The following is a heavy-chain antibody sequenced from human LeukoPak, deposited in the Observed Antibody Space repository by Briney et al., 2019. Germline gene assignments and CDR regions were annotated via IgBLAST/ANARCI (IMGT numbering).Heavy chain of an antibody. V-gene: IGHV3-23*01. CDR1: EFTLSSYA. CDR2: ISCSGGST. J-gene: IGHJ4*02. Sequence: GGSLRLACAASEFTLSSYAMSWVRQAPGKGLEWVSAISCSGGSTYYADSVKGRFTISRDDSKNTLYLQMNSLRAVDTAVYYCANGILAGYYTPLGYWGQGTLVTVSS. CDR3: ANGILAGYYTPLGY. D-gene: IGHD3-9*01.